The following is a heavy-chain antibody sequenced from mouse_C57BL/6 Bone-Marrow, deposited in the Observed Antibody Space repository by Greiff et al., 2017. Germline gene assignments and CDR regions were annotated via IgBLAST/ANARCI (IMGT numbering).Heavy chain of an antibody. Sequence: EVQLQESGPGLVKPSQSLSLTCSVTGYSITSGYYWNWIRQFPGNKLEWMGYISYDGSNNYNPSLKNRISITRDTSKNQFFLKLNSVTTEDTATYYCARGPKFGAYWGQGTLVTVSA. CDR1: GYSITSGYY. D-gene: IGHD1-3*01. V-gene: IGHV3-6*01. CDR3: ARGPKFGAY. CDR2: ISYDGSN. J-gene: IGHJ3*01.